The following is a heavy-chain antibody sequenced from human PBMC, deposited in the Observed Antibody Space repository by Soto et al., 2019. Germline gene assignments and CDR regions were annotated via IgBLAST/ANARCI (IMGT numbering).Heavy chain of an antibody. V-gene: IGHV5-51*01. CDR1: GYSFDSYW. CDR3: ARSWNSGSFFDY. CDR2: IYPGDSNT. J-gene: IGHJ4*01. D-gene: IGHD5-12*01. Sequence: GESQKISCKGSGYSFDSYWIAWVRQVPGKGLEWMGIIYPGDSNTIYSPSFQGQVTISADKSINTAYLHWSSLKASDSAIYYCARSWNSGSFFDYWGRGTLVTVSS.